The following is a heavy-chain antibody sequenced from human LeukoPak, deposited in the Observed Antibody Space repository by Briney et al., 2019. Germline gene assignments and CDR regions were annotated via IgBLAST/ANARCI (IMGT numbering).Heavy chain of an antibody. CDR3: AKTGARYSYGWSIYDTFDI. CDR1: GFTFSSYS. D-gene: IGHD5-18*01. V-gene: IGHV3-21*03. J-gene: IGHJ3*02. CDR2: ISSSSSYI. Sequence: GGSLRLSCAASGFTFSSYSMNWVRQAPGKGLEWVSSISSSSSYIYYADSVKGRFTISRDNSKNTLYLQMNSLRAEDTAMYYCAKTGARYSYGWSIYDTFDIWGQGTMVSVSS.